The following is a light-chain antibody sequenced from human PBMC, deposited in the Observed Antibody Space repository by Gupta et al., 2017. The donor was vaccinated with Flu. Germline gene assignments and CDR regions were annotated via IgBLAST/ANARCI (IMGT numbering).Light chain of an antibody. J-gene: IGKJ1*01. CDR2: AAS. CDR3: LRTDNYPWT. CDR1: QGISDW. Sequence: PSSGSASGGDTVTITSRASQGISDWLAWYQQKPGKAPKLLMSAASSVESGVPTRFSGSGSGTEFTLTISRLQPEDFATYYCLRTDNYPWTFGEGTKVEIK. V-gene: IGKV1-12*01.